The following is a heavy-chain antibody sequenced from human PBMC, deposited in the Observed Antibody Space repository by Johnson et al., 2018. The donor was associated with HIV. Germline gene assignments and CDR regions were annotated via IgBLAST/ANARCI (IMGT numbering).Heavy chain of an antibody. Sequence: VPLVESGGGLVQPGGSLRLSCAASGFTFSSYWMSWVRQAPGTGLEWVANIKQDGSEKYYVDSVKCRFTISRDNAKNSLYLQMNSLRAEDTAVYYCARERSGWYGDAFDIWGQGTMVTVSS. D-gene: IGHD6-19*01. CDR2: IKQDGSEK. J-gene: IGHJ3*02. CDR1: GFTFSSYW. V-gene: IGHV3-7*05. CDR3: ARERSGWYGDAFDI.